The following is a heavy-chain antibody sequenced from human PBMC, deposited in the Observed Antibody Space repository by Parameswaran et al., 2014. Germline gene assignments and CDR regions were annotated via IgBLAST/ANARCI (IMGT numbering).Heavy chain of an antibody. V-gene: IGHV3-48*02. CDR3: ARWIFGVGNRYFDY. J-gene: IGHJ4*02. D-gene: IGHD3-3*01. CDR2: IHSSSRPI. Sequence: VRQMPGKGLEWISYIHSSSRPIYYADSVRGRFTISRDNAKNSLYLQMNSLRDEDTAVYYCARWIFGVGNRYFDYWGQGTRVTVSS.